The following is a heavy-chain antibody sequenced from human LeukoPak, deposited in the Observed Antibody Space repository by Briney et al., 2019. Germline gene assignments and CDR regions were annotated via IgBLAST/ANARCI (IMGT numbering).Heavy chain of an antibody. J-gene: IGHJ4*02. D-gene: IGHD3-10*01. CDR2: IYYSGST. CDR1: GGSISSSSYY. V-gene: IGHV4-39*01. Sequence: PSETLSLTCTVSGGSISSSSYYWGWIRQPPGKGLEWIGSIYYSGSTYYNPSLKSRVTISVDTSKNQFSLKLSSVTAADTAVYYCARHYYGSGSIGWGQGTLVTVSS. CDR3: ARHYYGSGSIG.